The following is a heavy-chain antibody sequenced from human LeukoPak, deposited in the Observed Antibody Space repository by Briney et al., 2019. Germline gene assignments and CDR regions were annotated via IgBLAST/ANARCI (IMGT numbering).Heavy chain of an antibody. D-gene: IGHD3-22*01. Sequence: GGSLTLSCAASGFTFRSYGMHWVRQAPGKGLEYVSAISSNGGRTYYANSVKGRFTISRDNSRNTLYLQMGSLRAEDMAVYYCATYYYDSGGFHFHHWGQGTLVTVSS. CDR2: ISSNGGRT. J-gene: IGHJ1*01. V-gene: IGHV3-64*01. CDR1: GFTFRSYG. CDR3: ATYYYDSGGFHFHH.